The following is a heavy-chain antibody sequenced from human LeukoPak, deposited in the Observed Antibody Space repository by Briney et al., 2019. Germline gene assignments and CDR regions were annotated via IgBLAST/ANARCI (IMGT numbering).Heavy chain of an antibody. Sequence: GGSLRLSCAASGFTFSRFSMNWVRQAPGKGLEWVAVISFDASNKYYADSVKGRFTISRDNAKNTLYLQMNSLRAEDAAVYFFPPEGSFDYWGQGTLVTPSS. CDR2: ISFDASNK. CDR3: PPEGSFDY. V-gene: IGHV3-30*03. J-gene: IGHJ4*02. CDR1: GFTFSRFS.